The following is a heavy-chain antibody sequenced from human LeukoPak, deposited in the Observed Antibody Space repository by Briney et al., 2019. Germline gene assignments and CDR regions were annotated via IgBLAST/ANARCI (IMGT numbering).Heavy chain of an antibody. Sequence: PGGSLRLSCTASGFIFGRDSMNWVRQAPGRGLEWISYISRGSDIRYYADSVRGRFHISRDNARNSLYLQMNSLRAEDTAVYYCARDFTLRFLEWLPLGYFDYWGQGTLVTVSS. CDR3: ARDFTLRFLEWLPLGYFDY. V-gene: IGHV3-48*01. D-gene: IGHD3-3*01. J-gene: IGHJ4*02. CDR2: ISRGSDIR. CDR1: GFIFGRDS.